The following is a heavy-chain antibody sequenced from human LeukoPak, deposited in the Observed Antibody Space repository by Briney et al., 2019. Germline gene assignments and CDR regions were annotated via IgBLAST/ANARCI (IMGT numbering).Heavy chain of an antibody. V-gene: IGHV4-34*01. J-gene: IGHJ5*02. Sequence: SETLSLTCAVYGGSFSGYYWSWIRQPPGKGLEWIGSIYYSGSTYYNPSLKSRVTISVDTSKNQFSLKLSSVTAADTAVYYCARYYYDFSWGQGTLVTVSS. CDR2: IYYSGST. CDR1: GGSFSGYY. CDR3: ARYYYDFS. D-gene: IGHD3-22*01.